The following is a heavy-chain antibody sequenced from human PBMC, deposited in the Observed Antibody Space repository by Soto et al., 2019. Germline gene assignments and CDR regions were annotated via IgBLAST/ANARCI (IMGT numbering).Heavy chain of an antibody. J-gene: IGHJ1*01. V-gene: IGHV1-69*01. CDR1: GGTFSSYA. D-gene: IGHD3-22*01. CDR3: XXVHPQFDYDSSGXXXX. CDR2: IMPIFGTA. Sequence: QVQLVQSGAEVKKPGSSVKVSCKASGGTFSSYAISWVRQAPGQGLEWMGGIMPIFGTANYAQKFQGRVTITADESTSTAYMELSSLRSEDTAVXXXXXVHPQFDYDSSGXXXXWGQ.